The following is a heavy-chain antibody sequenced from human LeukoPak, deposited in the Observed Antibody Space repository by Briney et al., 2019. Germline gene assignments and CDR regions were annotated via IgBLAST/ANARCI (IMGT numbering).Heavy chain of an antibody. V-gene: IGHV4-59*08. CDR1: GGSISSYY. Sequence: SETLSLTCTVSGGSISSYYWSWIRQPPGKGLECIGYIYYSGTTNYNPSLKSRVTISVDTSKNQFSLKLSSVTAADTAVYYCARVGKYCSSTSCYSLHAFDIWGQGTMVTVSS. CDR3: ARVGKYCSSTSCYSLHAFDI. D-gene: IGHD2-2*02. J-gene: IGHJ3*02. CDR2: IYYSGTT.